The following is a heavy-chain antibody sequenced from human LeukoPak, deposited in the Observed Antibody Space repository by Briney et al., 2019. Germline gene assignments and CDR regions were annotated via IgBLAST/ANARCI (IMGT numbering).Heavy chain of an antibody. V-gene: IGHV3-66*01. CDR1: GFAVSSNY. J-gene: IGHJ4*02. CDR2: IYSGGST. CDR3: ATDAAAGAFDY. D-gene: IGHD6-13*01. Sequence: GGSLRLSCAASGFAVSSNYMSWVRQAPGKGLEWVSVIYSGGSTYYADSVKGRFTISRDNSKNTLYLQMNSLRAEDTAVYYCATDAAAGAFDYWGQGTLVTVSS.